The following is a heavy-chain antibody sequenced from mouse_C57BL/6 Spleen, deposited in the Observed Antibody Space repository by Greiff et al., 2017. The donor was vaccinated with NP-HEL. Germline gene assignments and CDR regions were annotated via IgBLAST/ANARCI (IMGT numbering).Heavy chain of an antibody. CDR2: ISPGSGHT. V-gene: IGHV1-66*01. J-gene: IGHJ3*01. D-gene: IGHD2-1*01. CDR1: GYSFTSYY. Sequence: VKLQESGPELVKPGASVKISCKASGYSFTSYYIHWVKQRPGPGLEWIGWISPGSGHTKYNEKFKGQATLTADTSSSTAYMQLSSLTSEDAAVYYCARANYGNYDPWFAYWGQGTLVTVSA. CDR3: ARANYGNYDPWFAY.